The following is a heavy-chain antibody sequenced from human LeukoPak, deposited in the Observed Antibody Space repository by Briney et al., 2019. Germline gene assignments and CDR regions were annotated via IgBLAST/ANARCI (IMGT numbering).Heavy chain of an antibody. CDR1: GGSISNYY. J-gene: IGHJ4*02. CDR3: ARHAMGSSWYHDY. D-gene: IGHD6-13*01. CDR2: ISYSGST. Sequence: SETLSLTCTVSGGSISNYYWSWIRQPPGKGLEWIGYISYSGSTNYNPSLKSRVTISVDTSKNQFSLKLSSVTAADTAVYYCARHAMGSSWYHDYWGQGTLVTVSS. V-gene: IGHV4-59*08.